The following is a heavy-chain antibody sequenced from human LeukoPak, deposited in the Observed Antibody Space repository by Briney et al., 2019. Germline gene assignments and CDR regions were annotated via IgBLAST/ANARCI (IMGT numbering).Heavy chain of an antibody. CDR1: GGSISSNY. D-gene: IGHD4-23*01. CDR3: AMTTVVTRIIHY. Sequence: SETLSLTCVVSGGSISSNYWSWIRQPPGKGLAWIGYIYYSGSTNYNPSLKSRVTISVDTSKNQFSLKPSSVPAADTAVYYCAMTTVVTRIIHYWGQGALVTVSS. CDR2: IYYSGST. J-gene: IGHJ4*02. V-gene: IGHV4-59*08.